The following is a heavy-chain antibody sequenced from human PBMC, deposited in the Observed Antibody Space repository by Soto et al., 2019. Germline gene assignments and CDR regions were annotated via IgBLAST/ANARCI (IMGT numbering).Heavy chain of an antibody. J-gene: IGHJ5*01. CDR1: RYTFANYW. CDR3: ARDLKYFRISGNWFDS. D-gene: IGHD2-2*01. V-gene: IGHV1-18*04. Sequence: ASVKVSCKASRYTFANYWFSWVRQPRGRGLEWMGWISGNNGATNYAPKIQGSATMTIDTTTKAAYMDLRSLRSDDTAVYFCARDLKYFRISGNWFDSWGQGTLVTVSS. CDR2: ISGNNGAT.